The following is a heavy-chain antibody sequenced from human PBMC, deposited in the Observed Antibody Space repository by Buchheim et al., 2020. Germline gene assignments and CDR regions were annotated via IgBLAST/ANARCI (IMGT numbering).Heavy chain of an antibody. J-gene: IGHJ6*02. CDR2: IIPILGIA. Sequence: QVQLVQSGAEVKKPGSSVKVSCKASGGTFSSYAISWVRQAPGQGLEWMGRIIPILGIANYAQKFQGRVTLTADKSTSTAYMELSSLRSEDTAVYYCASHGDIVVVPAASGDYYYGMDVWGQGTT. V-gene: IGHV1-69*04. CDR1: GGTFSSYA. CDR3: ASHGDIVVVPAASGDYYYGMDV. D-gene: IGHD2-2*01.